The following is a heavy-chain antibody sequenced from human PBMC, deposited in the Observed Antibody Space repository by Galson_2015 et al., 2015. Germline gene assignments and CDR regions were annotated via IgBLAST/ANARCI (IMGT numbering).Heavy chain of an antibody. CDR3: ARRQPGGTVGPRYFDY. J-gene: IGHJ4*02. Sequence: SETLSLTCIFSGGSISSGNFCWGWIRQPPGKGPEWIGSIYYGGNIYYNPSLQSRVSISVDSSKNQFSLTLTSMTAADTAIYYCARRQPGGTVGPRYFDYWGQGTLAKVSS. D-gene: IGHD1-26*01. V-gene: IGHV4-39*01. CDR2: IYYGGNI. CDR1: GGSISSGNFC.